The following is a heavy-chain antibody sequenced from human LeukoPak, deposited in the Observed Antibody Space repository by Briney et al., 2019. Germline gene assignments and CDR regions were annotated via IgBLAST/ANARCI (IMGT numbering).Heavy chain of an antibody. V-gene: IGHV3-66*01. D-gene: IGHD3-3*01. CDR3: ARVEESASFDP. CDR1: GFTVSSNY. Sequence: GGSLRLSCAASGFTVSSNYMSWVRQAPGKGLEWVSVIYSGGSTYYADSVKGRFTISRDNSKNTLYLQMNSLRAEDTAVYYCARVEESASFDPWGQGTLVTVSS. CDR2: IYSGGST. J-gene: IGHJ5*02.